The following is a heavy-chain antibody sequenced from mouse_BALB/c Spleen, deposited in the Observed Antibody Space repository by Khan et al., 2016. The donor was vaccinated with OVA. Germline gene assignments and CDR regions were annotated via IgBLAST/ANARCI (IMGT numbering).Heavy chain of an antibody. CDR3: ARYYGNYGWYFDV. J-gene: IGHJ1*01. V-gene: IGHV2-9*02. D-gene: IGHD2-1*01. CDR1: GFSLTSYG. CDR2: IWAGGST. Sequence: VQVVESGPAMVAPSQSLSITCTVSGFSLTSYGVHWVRQPPGKGLEWLGVIWAGGSTNYNSALMSRLSISKDNSKSQVFLKMNSLQTDDTAMYDCARYYGNYGWYFDVWGAGTTVTVSS.